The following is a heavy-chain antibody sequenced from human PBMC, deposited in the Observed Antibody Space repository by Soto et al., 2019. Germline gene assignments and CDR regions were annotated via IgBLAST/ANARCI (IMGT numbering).Heavy chain of an antibody. CDR1: GGSVTSYY. CDR2: VRCSGST. Sequence: PSESLSLTCTASGGSVTSYYWTWVRQPPGKGLEWVGDVRCSGSTNYSPSLTGRVTMSVGTSTNQSSLTLNPPTAADAAVYYWSTGSASSTPAAFDVGDRGTVVTVSS. J-gene: IGHJ3*01. D-gene: IGHD2-15*01. CDR3: STGSASSTPAAFDV. V-gene: IGHV4-59*02.